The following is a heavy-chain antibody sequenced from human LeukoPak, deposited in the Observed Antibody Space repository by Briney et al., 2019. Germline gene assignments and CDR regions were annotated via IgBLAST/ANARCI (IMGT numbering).Heavy chain of an antibody. J-gene: IGHJ6*03. CDR2: IFLGDSDT. CDR3: ARHMGYCTNGVCLYYYYYMDV. CDR1: GYRFTSYW. D-gene: IGHD2-8*01. V-gene: IGHV5-51*01. Sequence: GESLKISCKGSGYRFTSYWIGWVPQLPGKGLEWMGIIFLGDSDTRYSPSFQGQVTISADTSISTAYLQWSSLKASDTAMYYCARHMGYCTNGVCLYYYYYMDVWGKGTTVTVSS.